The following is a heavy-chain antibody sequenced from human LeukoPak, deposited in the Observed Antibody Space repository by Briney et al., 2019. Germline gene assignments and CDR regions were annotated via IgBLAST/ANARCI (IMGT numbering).Heavy chain of an antibody. CDR2: IYYSGST. D-gene: IGHD1-26*01. Sequence: SETLSLTCTVSGVSISSYYWSWIRQPPGKGLEWIGYIYYSGSTNYNPSLKSRVTISVDTSKNQFSLKLSSVTAADTAVYYCAREVGGSYYWGQGTLVTVSS. J-gene: IGHJ4*02. CDR1: GVSISSYY. CDR3: AREVGGSYY. V-gene: IGHV4-59*01.